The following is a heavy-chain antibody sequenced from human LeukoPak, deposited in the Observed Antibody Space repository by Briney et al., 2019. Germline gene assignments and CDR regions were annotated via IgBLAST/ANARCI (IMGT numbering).Heavy chain of an antibody. J-gene: IGHJ4*02. D-gene: IGHD5-12*01. CDR2: ISASGTDT. CDR1: GFTFASYA. Sequence: GGSLRLSCAASGFTFASYAMSRVRQAPGKGLEWVSAISASGTDTYYADSVKGRFTISRDNSKNTLYLQMNSLGAEDTAVYYCAPLGVATWLDYWGQGTLVTVSS. CDR3: APLGVATWLDY. V-gene: IGHV3-23*01.